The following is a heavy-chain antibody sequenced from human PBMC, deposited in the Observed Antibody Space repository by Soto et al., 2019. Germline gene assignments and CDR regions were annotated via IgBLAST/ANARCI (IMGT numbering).Heavy chain of an antibody. CDR1: GGSTSSYY. CDR3: ASGGYSYGTFDY. D-gene: IGHD5-18*01. V-gene: IGHV4-59*01. J-gene: IGHJ4*02. Sequence: SETLSLTCTVSGGSTSSYYWSWIRQPPGKGLEWIGYIYYSGSTNYNPSLKSRVTISVDTSKNQFSLKLSSVTAADTAVYYCASGGYSYGTFDYWGQGTLVTVS. CDR2: IYYSGST.